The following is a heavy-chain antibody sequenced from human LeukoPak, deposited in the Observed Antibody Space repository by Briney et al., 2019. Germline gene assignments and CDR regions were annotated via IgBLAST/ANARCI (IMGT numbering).Heavy chain of an antibody. CDR3: AGQNLHYYHYYMDV. CDR2: INQSGST. Sequence: SETLSLTCAVYGGSFSAYYWSWIRQPPGKGLEWIGEINQSGSTNYNPSLKSRVTISVDTSKNQFSLKLSSVTAADTAVYYCAGQNLHYYHYYMDVWGKGTTVTVSS. CDR1: GGSFSAYY. J-gene: IGHJ6*03. V-gene: IGHV4-34*01.